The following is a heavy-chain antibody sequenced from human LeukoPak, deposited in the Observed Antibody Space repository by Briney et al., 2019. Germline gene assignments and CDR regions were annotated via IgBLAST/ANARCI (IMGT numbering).Heavy chain of an antibody. V-gene: IGHV1-8*01. CDR3: ARGTYYYGSGSSNWFDP. Sequence: ASVKVSCKASGYIFTSYDINWVRQATGQGLEWMGWMNPNSGNTGYAQKFQGRVTMTRNTSISTAYMEPSSLRSEDTAVYYCARGTYYYGSGSSNWFDPWGQGTLVTVSS. D-gene: IGHD3-10*01. CDR2: MNPNSGNT. J-gene: IGHJ5*02. CDR1: GYIFTSYD.